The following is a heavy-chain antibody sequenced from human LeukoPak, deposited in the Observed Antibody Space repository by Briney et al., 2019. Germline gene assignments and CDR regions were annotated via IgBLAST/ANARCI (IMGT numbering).Heavy chain of an antibody. J-gene: IGHJ4*02. V-gene: IGHV4-39*01. Sequence: PSETLSLTCTVSGGSISSSSYYWRWIRQPPGKGLEWIGSIYYSGSTYYNPSLKSRVTITVDTSKNQFSLKLSSVTAADTAVYYCARSYCSGGSCYDYWGQGTLVTVS. CDR3: ARSYCSGGSCYDY. D-gene: IGHD2-15*01. CDR1: GGSISSSSYY. CDR2: IYYSGST.